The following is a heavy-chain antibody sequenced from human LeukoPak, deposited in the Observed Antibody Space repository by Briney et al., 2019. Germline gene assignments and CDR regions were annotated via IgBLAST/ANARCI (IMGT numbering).Heavy chain of an antibody. CDR3: ARARFGYNRGPFDY. CDR2: ISGSGGTT. J-gene: IGHJ4*02. Sequence: GGSLRLSCGASGFTFSSYAMSWVRQAPGKGLEWVSGISGSGGTTYYADSVKGRFTISRDSSKNTLYLQMNSLRPEDTAVYYCARARFGYNRGPFDYWGQGILVTVSS. V-gene: IGHV3-23*01. D-gene: IGHD5-24*01. CDR1: GFTFSSYA.